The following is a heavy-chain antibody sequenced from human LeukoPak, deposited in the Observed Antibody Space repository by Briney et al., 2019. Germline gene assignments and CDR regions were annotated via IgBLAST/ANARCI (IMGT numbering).Heavy chain of an antibody. CDR2: INHSGST. V-gene: IGHV4-34*01. CDR1: GGSFSGYY. CDR3: ARNLESYYYYGMDV. Sequence: SETLSLSCAVYGGSFSGYYWSWIRQPPGKGLEWIGEINHSGSTNYNPSPKSRVTISVDTSKNHVSLKLSSVTAADTAVYYCARNLESYYYYGMDVWGKGTTVTVSS. J-gene: IGHJ6*04. D-gene: IGHD3-3*01.